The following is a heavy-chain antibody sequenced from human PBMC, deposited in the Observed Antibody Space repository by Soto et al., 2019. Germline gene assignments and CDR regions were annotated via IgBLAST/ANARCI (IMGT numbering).Heavy chain of an antibody. V-gene: IGHV4-39*01. CDR2: IYYSGST. J-gene: IGHJ4*02. CDR3: ARVVVPAAPNFDY. Sequence: SETLSLTCTVSGGSISSSSYYWGWIRQPPGKGLEWIGSIYYSGSTYYNPSLKSRVTISVDTSKNQFSLKLSSVTAADTAVYYCARVVVPAAPNFDYWGQGTLVTVSS. CDR1: GGSISSSSYY. D-gene: IGHD2-2*01.